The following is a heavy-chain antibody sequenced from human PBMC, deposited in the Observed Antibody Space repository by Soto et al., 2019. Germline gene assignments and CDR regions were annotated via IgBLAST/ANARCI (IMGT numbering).Heavy chain of an antibody. Sequence: QVQLVQSGAEVKKPGSSVKVSCKASGATCSSYAISWVRQAPGQGLEWMGGIIPIFGTANYAQKFQGRVTITADEATSAAYMEMSSRRSEDTAVYYCERDIMRGYCSGGSGCAGDYWGQGTLVTVSS. D-gene: IGHD2-15*01. V-gene: IGHV1-69*01. CDR3: ERDIMRGYCSGGSGCAGDY. J-gene: IGHJ4*02. CDR2: IIPIFGTA. CDR1: GATCSSYA.